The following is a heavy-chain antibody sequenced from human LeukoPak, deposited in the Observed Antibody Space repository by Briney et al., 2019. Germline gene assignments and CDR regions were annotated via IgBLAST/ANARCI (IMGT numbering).Heavy chain of an antibody. CDR1: GGSISSDQSY. D-gene: IGHD1-26*01. Sequence: SETLSVTCIGPGGSISSDQSYWVWIRQPPGKVLEWLGTINYIGSTYLNPSLRGRVTLSVDTAKNQYSLRLNSVTAADTAVYACARLIVEATSCFDPRGQGTLVTVSS. CDR3: ARLIVEATSCFDP. J-gene: IGHJ5*02. V-gene: IGHV4-39*01. CDR2: INYIGST.